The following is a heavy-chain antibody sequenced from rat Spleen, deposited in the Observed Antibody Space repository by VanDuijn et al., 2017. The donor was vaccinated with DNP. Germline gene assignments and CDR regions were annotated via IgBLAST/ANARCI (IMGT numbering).Heavy chain of an antibody. V-gene: IGHV3-1*01. CDR3: VRWVRALDY. CDR1: GYSITSSS. D-gene: IGHD4-1*01. CDR2: IGYSGST. Sequence: EVQLQESGPGLLRPSQSLSLTCSVTGYSITSSSRWNWIRKFPGNKMEWIGHIGYSGSTTYNPSLKSRISITRDTSKNQFFLQLNSVITEDTATYYCVRWVRALDYWGQGVMVTVSS. J-gene: IGHJ2*01.